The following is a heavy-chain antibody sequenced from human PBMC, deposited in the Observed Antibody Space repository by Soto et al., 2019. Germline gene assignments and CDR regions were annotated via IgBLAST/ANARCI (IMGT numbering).Heavy chain of an antibody. Sequence: QVQLVQSGAEVKKPGSSVKVSCKASGGTFSSYAISWVRQAPGQGLDWMGGIIPIFGTANYAQKFQGRVTITADDSTSTAYMELRSLRSEDTAVYYCARRGVGGYSYGAADYWGQGTLVTVSS. CDR3: ARRGVGGYSYGAADY. V-gene: IGHV1-69*01. D-gene: IGHD5-18*01. CDR2: IIPIFGTA. J-gene: IGHJ4*02. CDR1: GGTFSSYA.